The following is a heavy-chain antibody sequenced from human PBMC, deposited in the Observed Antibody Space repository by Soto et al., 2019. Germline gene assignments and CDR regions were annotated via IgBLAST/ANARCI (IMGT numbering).Heavy chain of an antibody. J-gene: IGHJ4*02. CDR2: IDPSDSQT. CDR3: ATSKKHVATDYFDQ. D-gene: IGHD5-12*01. CDR1: KDNLNKYW. Sequence: EVQLVQSGAELKKPGESLRISCQGSKDNLNKYWIAWVRQMPGKGLEWMGRIDPSDSQTIYSPAFQGHVTITSDKSISTAYLQWSSLRASDSATYYCATSKKHVATDYFDQWGQGTLVTVSS. V-gene: IGHV5-10-1*03.